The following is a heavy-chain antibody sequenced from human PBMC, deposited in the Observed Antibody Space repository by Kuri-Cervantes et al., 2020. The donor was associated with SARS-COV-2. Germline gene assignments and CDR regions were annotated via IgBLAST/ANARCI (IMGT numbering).Heavy chain of an antibody. D-gene: IGHD3-10*01. CDR1: GFTFSSYS. J-gene: IGHJ6*02. Sequence: GGSLRLSCAASGFTFSSYSMNWVRQAPGKGLEWVSSISSSSSYIYYADSVKGRFTISRDNAKNSLYLQMNSLRAGDTAVYYCARGGFGELFRGMDVWGQGTTVTVSS. CDR2: ISSSSSYI. CDR3: ARGGFGELFRGMDV. V-gene: IGHV3-21*01.